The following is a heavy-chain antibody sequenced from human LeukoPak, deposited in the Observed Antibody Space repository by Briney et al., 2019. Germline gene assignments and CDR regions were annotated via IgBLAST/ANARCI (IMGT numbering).Heavy chain of an antibody. V-gene: IGHV3-23*01. J-gene: IGHJ4*02. CDR1: GFTVSSNY. Sequence: HPGGSLRLSCAASGFTVSSNYMSWVRQAPGKGLEWVSAVSGSGGSTYYADSVKGRFTISRDNSKNTLYLQMNSLRAEDTAVYYCAKKRVWFGELLVPFDYWGQGTLVTVSS. CDR3: AKKRVWFGELLVPFDY. CDR2: VSGSGGST. D-gene: IGHD3-10*01.